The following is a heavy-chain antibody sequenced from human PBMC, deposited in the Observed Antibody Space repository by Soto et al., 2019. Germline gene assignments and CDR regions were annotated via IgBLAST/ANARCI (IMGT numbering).Heavy chain of an antibody. CDR3: ARRNYGDAFDI. CDR2: IYYSGST. Sequence: SETLSLTCTFSGVSISSSSYCWGWIRQPPGKGLEWIGSIYYSGSTYYNPSLKSRVTISVDTSKNQFSLKLSSVTAADTAVYYCARRNYGDAFDIWGQGTMVTVSS. D-gene: IGHD3-16*01. J-gene: IGHJ3*02. V-gene: IGHV4-39*01. CDR1: GVSISSSSYC.